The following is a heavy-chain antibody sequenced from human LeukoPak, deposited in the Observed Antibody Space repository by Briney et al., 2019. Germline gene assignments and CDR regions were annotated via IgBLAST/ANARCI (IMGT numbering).Heavy chain of an antibody. CDR3: ARSPNSGYDPFDY. CDR1: GGSISSSSYY. J-gene: IGHJ4*02. CDR2: IYYGGSS. V-gene: IGHV4-39*01. D-gene: IGHD5-12*01. Sequence: SETLSLTCTVSGGSISSSSYYWGWIRQPPGKGLEWIGSIYYGGSSYYNPSLKSRVTISVDTSKNQFSLKLSSVTAADTAVYYCARSPNSGYDPFDYWGQGTLVTVSS.